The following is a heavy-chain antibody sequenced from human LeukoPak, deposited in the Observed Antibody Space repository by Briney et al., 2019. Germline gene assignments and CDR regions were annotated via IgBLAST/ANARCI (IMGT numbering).Heavy chain of an antibody. V-gene: IGHV3-33*01. Sequence: PGGSLRLSCAASGFTFSSYGMHWVRQAPGKGLEWEAVIWYDGSNKYYADSVKGRFTISRDNSKNTLYLQMNSLRAEDTAVYYCAREAEELLWFGDLADSWGQGTLVTVSS. CDR1: GFTFSSYG. CDR2: IWYDGSNK. CDR3: AREAEELLWFGDLADS. D-gene: IGHD3-10*01. J-gene: IGHJ4*02.